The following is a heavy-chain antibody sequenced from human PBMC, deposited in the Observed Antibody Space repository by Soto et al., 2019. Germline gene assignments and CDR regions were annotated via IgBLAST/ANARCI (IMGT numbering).Heavy chain of an antibody. CDR1: GGFVSSGSYY. CDR2: MSHSGGT. Sequence: QVQLQQWGAGLLKPSETLSLTCAVYGGFVSSGSYYWSWIRQPPVKGLEWIGEMSHSGGTHFNPCLKSRVTISVDTSKNQFSLKMSSVTAADTALYYCARVERGTATTVVDAFDIWGPGTMVTVSS. J-gene: IGHJ3*02. V-gene: IGHV4-34*01. D-gene: IGHD1-1*01. CDR3: ARVERGTATTVVDAFDI.